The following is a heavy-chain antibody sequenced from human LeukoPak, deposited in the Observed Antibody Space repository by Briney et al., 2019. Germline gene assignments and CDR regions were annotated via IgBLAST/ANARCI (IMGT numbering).Heavy chain of an antibody. D-gene: IGHD5-12*01. CDR1: GFTFSSYA. J-gene: IGHJ2*01. Sequence: GGSLRLSCAASGFTFSSYAMSWVRQAPGRGLEWVSTISHSGGSTYYADSVKGRFTISRDNSKNTLYLQMNSLRAEDTAVYYCAKLWLNWYFDLWGRGTLVTVSS. CDR3: AKLWLNWYFDL. CDR2: ISHSGGST. V-gene: IGHV3-23*01.